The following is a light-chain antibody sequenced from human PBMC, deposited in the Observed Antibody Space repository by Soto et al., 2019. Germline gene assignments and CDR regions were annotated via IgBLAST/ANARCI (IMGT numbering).Light chain of an antibody. V-gene: IGKV1-33*01. J-gene: IGKJ3*01. CDR1: QDISKF. CDR2: DAS. Sequence: DIQMTQSPSSLSASVGDRVSFTCQASQDISKFLNWYQHKPGQAPSLLIYDASKSQFGVPSRFSGSGSGTDFTFTISSLQPEDNATYYCQQYDNCPFTLGPGTKVDIK. CDR3: QQYDNCPFT.